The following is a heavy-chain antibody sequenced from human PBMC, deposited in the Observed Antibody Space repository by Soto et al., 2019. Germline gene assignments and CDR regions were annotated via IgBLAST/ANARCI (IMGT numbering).Heavy chain of an antibody. CDR3: ARRMTRAVRPPDF. V-gene: IGHV1-46*03. J-gene: IGHJ4*02. D-gene: IGHD6-6*01. CDR2: INPSGGST. Sequence: QGLEWMGIINPSGGSTSYAQKFQGRFTISRDDSNSIAYLQMNSLETDDTAVYYCARRMTRAVRPPDFWGQGTLVTVSS.